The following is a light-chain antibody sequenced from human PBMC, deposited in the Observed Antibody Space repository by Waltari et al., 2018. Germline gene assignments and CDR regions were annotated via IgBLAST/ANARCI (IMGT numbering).Light chain of an antibody. V-gene: IGLV7-43*01. CDR2: SST. J-gene: IGLJ3*02. Sequence: QTVVTQAPSLTVSPGGTVTLTCASSTGPVASAHYPSWFQQMPGQAPSPLIFSSTNKYSWAPARFSGSILGSKAALTLSSVQPEDEADYYCLFHFGGEKVVFGGGTRLTVL. CDR3: LFHFGGEKVV. CDR1: TGPVASAHY.